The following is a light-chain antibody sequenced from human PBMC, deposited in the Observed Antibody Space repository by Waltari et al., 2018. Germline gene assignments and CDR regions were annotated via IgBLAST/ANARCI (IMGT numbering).Light chain of an antibody. J-gene: IGKJ4*01. V-gene: IGKV3-11*01. CDR1: QSVGNF. CDR2: DVS. Sequence: ELVLTQSPATLYLSPGERATLSCRASQSVGNFLAWYRQKPGQPPRLVIYDVSHRATDTPARFSGSGSGTDFTLTITSLQSEDFAVYYCQQYNNWPPSLTFGGGTKVEIQ. CDR3: QQYNNWPPSLT.